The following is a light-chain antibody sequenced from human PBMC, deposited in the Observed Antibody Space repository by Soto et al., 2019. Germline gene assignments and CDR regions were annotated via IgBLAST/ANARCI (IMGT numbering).Light chain of an antibody. CDR1: QSVSSNH. CDR3: QQDGASPGT. CDR2: DAS. Sequence: EIVLTQSPDTLYLSPGERATLSCRASQSVSSNHLAWYQQKPGLAPRLLIYDASSRATGVPDRFSGGGSGTDFTLTIRRLEPEDFALYYCQQDGASPGTFGQGTKVDIK. J-gene: IGKJ1*01. V-gene: IGKV3-20*01.